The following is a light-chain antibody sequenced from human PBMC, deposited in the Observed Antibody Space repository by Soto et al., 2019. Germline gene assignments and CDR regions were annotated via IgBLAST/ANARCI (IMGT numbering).Light chain of an antibody. CDR2: GAS. CDR1: QSVSSSY. CDR3: QQYASAPLA. J-gene: IGKJ4*01. Sequence: EIVLTQSPGTLSLSPGERATLSCRASQSVSSSYLAWYQQKPGQAPRLLMLGASSRATGIPGRFSGSGSGTDFTLTISRLEPEDFAVYYCQQYASAPLAFGGGTRVDVK. V-gene: IGKV3-20*01.